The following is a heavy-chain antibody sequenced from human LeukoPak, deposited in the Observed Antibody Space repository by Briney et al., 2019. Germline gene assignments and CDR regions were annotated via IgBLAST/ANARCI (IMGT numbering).Heavy chain of an antibody. J-gene: IGHJ5*02. CDR3: ARGIDYDFWSGYYWQGSFQFDP. Sequence: SQTLSLTCTVSGGSISSGYYWGWIRQPPGKGLEWIGSIYHSGSTYYNPSLKSRVTISVDTSKNQFSLKLSSVTAADTAVYYCARGIDYDFWSGYYWQGSFQFDPWGQGTLVTVSS. V-gene: IGHV4-38-2*02. CDR2: IYHSGST. D-gene: IGHD3-3*01. CDR1: GGSISSGYY.